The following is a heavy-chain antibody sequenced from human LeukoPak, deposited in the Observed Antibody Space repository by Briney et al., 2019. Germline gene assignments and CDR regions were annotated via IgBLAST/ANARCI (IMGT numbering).Heavy chain of an antibody. CDR2: IYYSGTT. CDR3: ARPDTD. CDR1: GGSITTTTDC. D-gene: IGHD3-22*01. V-gene: IGHV4-39*01. Sequence: SPTLSLTCTVSGGSITTTTDCCGWLRQPPGKGLECIGIIYYSGTTYYNPSLKNRVTISVDTSKNQLSLKLTSVTAADTAIYYCARPDTDWGQGTLVTVSS. J-gene: IGHJ4*02.